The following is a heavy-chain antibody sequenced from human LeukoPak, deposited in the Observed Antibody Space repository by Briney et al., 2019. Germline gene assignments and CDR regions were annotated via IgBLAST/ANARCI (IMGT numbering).Heavy chain of an antibody. V-gene: IGHV3-43*02. J-gene: IGHJ3*02. CDR1: GFTFDDYA. D-gene: IGHD6-19*01. CDR2: ISGDGGST. CDR3: AKDLGSSGWLDAFDI. Sequence: HPGGSLRLSCAASGFTFDDYAMHWVRQAPGKGLEWVSLISGDGGSTYYADSVKGRFTISRDNSKNSLYLQMNSLRTEDTALYYCAKDLGSSGWLDAFDIWGQGTMVTVSS.